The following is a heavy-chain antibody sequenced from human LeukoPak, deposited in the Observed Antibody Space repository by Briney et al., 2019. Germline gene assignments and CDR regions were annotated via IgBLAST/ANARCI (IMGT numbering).Heavy chain of an antibody. V-gene: IGHV4-4*07. J-gene: IGHJ4*02. D-gene: IGHD6-13*01. Sequence: SETLSLTCTVSGGSISSYYWSWIRQPAGKGLEWIGRIYTSGSTNYNPSLESRATVSLDTSRKQFSLRLSSVTAADSAVYYCATLTSSWRYYFDYWGRGIPVTVSS. CDR3: ATLTSSWRYYFDY. CDR1: GGSISSYY. CDR2: IYTSGST.